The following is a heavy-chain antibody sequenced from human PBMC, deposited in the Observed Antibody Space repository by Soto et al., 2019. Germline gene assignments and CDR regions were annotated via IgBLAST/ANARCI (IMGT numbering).Heavy chain of an antibody. CDR3: ARGLGVPAAFFDY. D-gene: IGHD2-2*01. V-gene: IGHV3-21*01. CDR2: ISSSSSYI. Sequence: GSLRLSCVASGFTFSSYSMNWVRQAPGKGLEWVSSISSSSSYIYYADSVKGRFTISRDNAKNSLYLQMNSLRAEDTAVYYCARGLGVPAAFFDYWGQGTLVTVSS. J-gene: IGHJ4*02. CDR1: GFTFSSYS.